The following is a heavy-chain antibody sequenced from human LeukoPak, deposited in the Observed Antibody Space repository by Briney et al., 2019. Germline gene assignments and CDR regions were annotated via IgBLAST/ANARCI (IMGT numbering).Heavy chain of an antibody. CDR3: ARARGRGGGGYCTSDSCYLDY. D-gene: IGHD2-15*01. V-gene: IGHV4-30-2*01. CDR2: IYHTGSN. Sequence: SETLSLTCTVSGGSISSGGYYWSWIRQPPGKGLEWIGYIYHTGSNFYNPSLKGRATMSEDRSKNQFSLKLTSVTAADTAVYYCARARGRGGGGYCTSDSCYLDYWGQGTLVTVSS. CDR1: GGSISSGGYY. J-gene: IGHJ4*02.